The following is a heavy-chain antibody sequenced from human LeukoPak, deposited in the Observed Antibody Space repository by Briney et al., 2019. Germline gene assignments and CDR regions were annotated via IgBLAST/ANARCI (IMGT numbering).Heavy chain of an antibody. Sequence: SVKVSCKASGGTFSSYAISWVRQAPGQGLEWMGGIIPIFGTANYAQKFQGRVTITADKSTSTVYKELSSLRSEDTAVYYCASYYCSGGSCYRDYYYGMDVWGKGTTVTVSS. V-gene: IGHV1-69*06. D-gene: IGHD2-15*01. J-gene: IGHJ6*04. CDR2: IIPIFGTA. CDR3: ASYYCSGGSCYRDYYYGMDV. CDR1: GGTFSSYA.